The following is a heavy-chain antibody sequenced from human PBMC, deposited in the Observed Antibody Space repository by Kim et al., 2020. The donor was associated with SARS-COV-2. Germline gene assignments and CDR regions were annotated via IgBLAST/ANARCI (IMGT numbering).Heavy chain of an antibody. D-gene: IGHD5-18*01. J-gene: IGHJ4*02. CDR1: GFTVSSNY. V-gene: IGHV3-66*02. Sequence: GGSLRLSCAASGFTVSSNYMSWVRQAPGKGLEWVSVIYSGGSTYYADSVKGRFTISRDNSKNTLYLQMNSLRAEDTAVYYCARGGKGYSYGLGYWGQGTLVTVSS. CDR3: ARGGKGYSYGLGY. CDR2: IYSGGST.